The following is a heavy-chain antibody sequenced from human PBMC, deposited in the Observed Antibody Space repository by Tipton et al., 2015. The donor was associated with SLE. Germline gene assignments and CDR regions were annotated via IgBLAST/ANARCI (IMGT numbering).Heavy chain of an antibody. CDR1: GFTFSSYG. V-gene: IGHV3-30*02. CDR3: ARDGGYCSSTSCYSVFDY. D-gene: IGHD2-2*01. CDR2: IRYDGSNK. Sequence: SGFTFSSYGMHWVRQAPGKGLEWVAFIRYDGSNKYYADSVKGRFTISRDNSKNTLYLQMNSLRAEDTAVYYCARDGGYCSSTSCYSVFDYWGQGTLVTVSS. J-gene: IGHJ4*02.